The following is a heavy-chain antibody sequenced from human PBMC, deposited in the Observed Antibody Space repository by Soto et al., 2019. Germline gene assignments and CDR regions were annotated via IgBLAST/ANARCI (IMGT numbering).Heavy chain of an antibody. D-gene: IGHD6-6*01. CDR2: ISYDGSNK. J-gene: IGHJ6*02. Sequence: GGSLRLSCAASGFTFSSYAMHWVRQAPGKGLEWVAVISYDGSNKYYADSVKGRFTISRDNSKNTLYLQMNSLRAEDTAVYYCARDRPGWGSSDGMDVWGQGTTVTVSS. CDR3: ARDRPGWGSSDGMDV. V-gene: IGHV3-30-3*01. CDR1: GFTFSSYA.